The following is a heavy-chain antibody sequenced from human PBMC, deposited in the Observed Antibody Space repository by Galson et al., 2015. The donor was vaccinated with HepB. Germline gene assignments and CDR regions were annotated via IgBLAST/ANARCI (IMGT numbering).Heavy chain of an antibody. D-gene: IGHD1-26*01. J-gene: IGHJ4*02. CDR2: ISNSGGGK. Sequence: SLRLSCAASGFIFSRYVLSRVRPAPGKGLEWVSSISNSGGGKYYAESVKGRFTISRDNSKNTLFLQINSLRAEDTAVYYCAKGDSGSYWTGFDYWGQGTLVTVSS. V-gene: IGHV3-23*01. CDR3: AKGDSGSYWTGFDY. CDR1: GFIFSRYV.